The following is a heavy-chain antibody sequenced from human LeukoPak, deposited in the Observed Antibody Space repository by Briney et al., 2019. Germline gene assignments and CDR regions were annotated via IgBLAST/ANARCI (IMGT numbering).Heavy chain of an antibody. V-gene: IGHV3-23*01. CDR2: ISGSGGST. CDR1: GGSISSGGYY. CDR3: AKGSSGWYGSCDY. D-gene: IGHD6-19*01. Sequence: PSETLSLTCTVSGGSISSGGYYWSWVRQAPGKGLEWVSAISGSGGSTYYADSVKGRFTISRDNSKNTLYLQMNSLRAEDTAVYYCAKGSSGWYGSCDYWGQGTLVTVSS. J-gene: IGHJ4*02.